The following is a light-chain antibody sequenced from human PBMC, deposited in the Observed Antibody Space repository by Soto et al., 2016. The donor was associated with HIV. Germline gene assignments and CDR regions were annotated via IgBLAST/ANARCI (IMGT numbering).Light chain of an antibody. V-gene: IGLV3-1*01. J-gene: IGLJ2*01. Sequence: SYDLTQPPSVSVSPGQTASITCSGDKLGDKFACWYQQKPGQPPVMVIYQDNKRPSGIPERFSGSNSGNTATLTISGTQAMDEADYYCQAWDSSTDVVFGRRDQAD. CDR1: KLGDKF. CDR2: QDN. CDR3: QAWDSSTDVV.